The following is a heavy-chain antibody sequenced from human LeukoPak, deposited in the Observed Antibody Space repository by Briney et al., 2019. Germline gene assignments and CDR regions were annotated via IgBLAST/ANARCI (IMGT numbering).Heavy chain of an antibody. V-gene: IGHV4-59*08. CDR1: GGSISSYY. Sequence: SETLSLTCTVSGGSISSYYWSWIRQPPGKGLEWIGYIYYSGSTNYNPSLKSRVTISVDTSKNQFSLKLSSVTAADTAVYYCARGRYSGYDYHVSGYWGQGTLVTVSS. CDR3: ARGRYSGYDYHVSGY. J-gene: IGHJ4*02. CDR2: IYYSGST. D-gene: IGHD5-12*01.